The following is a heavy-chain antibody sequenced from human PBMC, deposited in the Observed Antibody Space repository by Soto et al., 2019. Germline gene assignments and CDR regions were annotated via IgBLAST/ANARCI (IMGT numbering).Heavy chain of an antibody. CDR3: ASHPSGVAAAGTTFDY. CDR1: GGSISSYY. CDR2: IYYSGST. J-gene: IGHJ4*02. V-gene: IGHV4-59*08. D-gene: IGHD6-13*01. Sequence: QVQLQESGPGLVKPSETLSLTCTVSGGSISSYYWSWIRQPPGKGLEWIGYIYYSGSTNYNPSLRVRVPISVDPSKNQFSRKQSSVTAADTAVYYCASHPSGVAAAGTTFDYWGQGTLVTVSS.